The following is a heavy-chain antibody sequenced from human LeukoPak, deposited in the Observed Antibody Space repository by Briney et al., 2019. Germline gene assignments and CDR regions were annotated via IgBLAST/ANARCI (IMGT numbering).Heavy chain of an antibody. J-gene: IGHJ3*02. V-gene: IGHV4-59*01. D-gene: IGHD3-10*01. Sequence: SETLSLTCTVSGGSISSYYWSWIRQPPGKGLEWIGYIYYSGSTNYNPSLKSRVTISVDTSKNQFSLKLSSVTAADTAVYYCARARDEYGSGSCPVAFDIWGQGTMVTVSS. CDR1: GGSISSYY. CDR3: ARARDEYGSGSCPVAFDI. CDR2: IYYSGST.